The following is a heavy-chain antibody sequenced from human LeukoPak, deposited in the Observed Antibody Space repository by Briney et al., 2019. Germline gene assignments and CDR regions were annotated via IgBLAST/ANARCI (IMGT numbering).Heavy chain of an antibody. D-gene: IGHD2-15*01. V-gene: IGHV3-30*18. Sequence: GSLRLSCAASGFTFSSYGMHWVRQAPGKGLEWVAVISYDGSNKYYADSVKGRFTISRDNSKNTLYLQMNSLRAEDTAVYYCAKILFGRSTPQLHSVVVAADYFDYWGQGTLVTVSS. CDR3: AKILFGRSTPQLHSVVVAADYFDY. CDR1: GFTFSSYG. CDR2: ISYDGSNK. J-gene: IGHJ4*02.